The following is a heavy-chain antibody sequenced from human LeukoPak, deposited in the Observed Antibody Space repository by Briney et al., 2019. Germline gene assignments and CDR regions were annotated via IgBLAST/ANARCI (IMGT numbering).Heavy chain of an antibody. D-gene: IGHD3-22*01. J-gene: IGHJ4*02. V-gene: IGHV4-59*08. CDR1: GGSIVSYH. Sequence: SETLSLTCTVSGGSIVSYHWGWIRQPPGKGLEWIGYIHYSGFTNYNPSLKSRVTISVDTSKNQLSLKLSSVTAADTAVYYCSRREDSGTSGYYGLWGQGTLVTVSS. CDR2: IHYSGFT. CDR3: SRREDSGTSGYYGL.